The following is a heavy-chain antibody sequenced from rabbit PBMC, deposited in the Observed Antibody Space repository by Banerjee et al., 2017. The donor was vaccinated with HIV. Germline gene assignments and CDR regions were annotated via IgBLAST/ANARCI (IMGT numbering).Heavy chain of an antibody. Sequence: QSLEESGGGLVQPEGSLKLSCKASGFTISSSYYMCWVRQAPGEGLEYIGTISTGGSTYYASWAKGRFTISKTSTTVDLKMTSLPAADTATYFCARDLAGFGYGYAYFTLWGPGTLVTVS. CDR3: ARDLAGFGYGYAYFTL. V-gene: IGHV1S40*01. J-gene: IGHJ4*01. CDR2: ISTGGST. D-gene: IGHD6-1*01. CDR1: GFTISSSYY.